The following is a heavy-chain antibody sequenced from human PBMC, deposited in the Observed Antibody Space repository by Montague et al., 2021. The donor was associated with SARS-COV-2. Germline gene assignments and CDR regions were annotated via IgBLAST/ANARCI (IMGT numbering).Heavy chain of an antibody. J-gene: IGHJ6*02. CDR2: IDNSGST. V-gene: IGHV4-4*09. CDR3: ARLTGSRVYYYHYGLDA. Sequence: SETLSLTCTVSGDSIRESHWSWIRQPPGKGLEWIGYIDNSGSTNYNPALEGRVTLTVSASNNQFYLTLRSVTAADTAVYYCARLTGSRVYYYHYGLDAWGQGTTVTVSS. D-gene: IGHD1-20*01. CDR1: GDSIRESH.